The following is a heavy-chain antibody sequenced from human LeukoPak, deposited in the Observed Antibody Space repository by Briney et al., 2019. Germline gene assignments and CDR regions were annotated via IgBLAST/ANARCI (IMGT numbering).Heavy chain of an antibody. J-gene: IGHJ4*02. Sequence: PGGSLRLSCAASGFTVSSNYMSWVRQAPGKGLEWVSVIYSGGSTYYADSVKGRFTISRDNSKNTLYLQMNSLRADDTAVYYCARTSLDSGSYRNFDYWGQGTLVTVSS. V-gene: IGHV3-53*01. CDR1: GFTVSSNY. CDR3: ARTSLDSGSYRNFDY. CDR2: IYSGGST. D-gene: IGHD3-10*01.